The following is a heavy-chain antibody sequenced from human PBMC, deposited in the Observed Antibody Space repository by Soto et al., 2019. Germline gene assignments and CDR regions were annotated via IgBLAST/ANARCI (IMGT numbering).Heavy chain of an antibody. D-gene: IGHD3-16*01. J-gene: IGHJ4*02. V-gene: IGHV4-34*01. CDR2: INHSGST. CDR1: GGSFSDYY. CDR3: ARSYVWGRYYRYFDY. Sequence: SETLSLTCAVYGGSFSDYYWTWMRQPPGKGLEWIGEINHSGSTNYNPSLKSRVTISLDTSKNQFSLKLSSVTAADTAMYYCARSYVWGRYYRYFDYWGQGYNVTVSS.